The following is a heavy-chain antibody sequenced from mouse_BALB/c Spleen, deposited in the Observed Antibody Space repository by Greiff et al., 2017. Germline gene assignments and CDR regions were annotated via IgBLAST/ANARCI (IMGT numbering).Heavy chain of an antibody. CDR2: ISSGSSTI. V-gene: IGHV5-17*02. CDR1: GFTFSSFG. D-gene: IGHD2-1*01. Sequence: DVMLVESGGGLVQPGGSRKLSCAASGFTFSSFGMHWVRQAPEKGLEWVAYISSGSSTIYYADTVKGRFTISRDNPKNTLFLQMTSLRSEDTAMYYCARSKGNPYAMDYWGQGTSVTVSS. J-gene: IGHJ4*01. CDR3: ARSKGNPYAMDY.